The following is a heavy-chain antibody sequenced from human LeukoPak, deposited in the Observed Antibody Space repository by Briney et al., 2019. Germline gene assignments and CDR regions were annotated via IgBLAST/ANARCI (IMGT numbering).Heavy chain of an antibody. CDR3: AKDGERWLRLTNDY. CDR1: GFTFSDYY. V-gene: IGHV3-30*18. Sequence: GGSLRLSCAASGFTFSDYYMSWIRQAPGKGLEWVAVISYDGSNKYYADSVKGRFTISRDNSKNTLYLQMNSLRGEDTAVYYCAKDGERWLRLTNDYWGQGTLVTVSS. CDR2: ISYDGSNK. D-gene: IGHD5-24*01. J-gene: IGHJ4*02.